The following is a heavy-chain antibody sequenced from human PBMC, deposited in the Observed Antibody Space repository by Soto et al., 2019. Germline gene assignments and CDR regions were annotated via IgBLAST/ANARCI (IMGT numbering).Heavy chain of an antibody. CDR2: ISGSGGST. CDR1: GFTFSSYA. Sequence: EVQLLESGGGLVQPGGSLRLSCAASGFTFSSYAMSWVRQAPGKGLEWVSAISGSGGSTYYADSVKGRFTISRDNSKHTLYLQMNSLSAEDTAVYYCATLVGARFSDYWGQGTLVTVSS. V-gene: IGHV3-23*01. J-gene: IGHJ4*02. D-gene: IGHD1-26*01. CDR3: ATLVGARFSDY.